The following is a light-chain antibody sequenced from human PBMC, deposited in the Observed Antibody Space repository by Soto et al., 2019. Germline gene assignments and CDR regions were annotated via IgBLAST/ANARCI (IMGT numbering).Light chain of an antibody. Sequence: QSALTQPASVSGSPGQSITISCTGTSSDVGGYNYVSWYQQHPGKAPKFMIYDVSNRPSGVSTRFSGSKSGNTASLTISGLQAEDEADNYCSSYTTSNTRQIVFGTGSKVTVL. CDR2: DVS. CDR1: SSDVGGYNY. V-gene: IGLV2-14*01. CDR3: SSYTTSNTRQIV. J-gene: IGLJ1*01.